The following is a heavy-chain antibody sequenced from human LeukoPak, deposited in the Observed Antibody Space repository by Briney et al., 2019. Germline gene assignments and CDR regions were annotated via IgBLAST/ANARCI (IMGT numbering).Heavy chain of an antibody. Sequence: PSETLSLTCTVSGGSISSCSYYWSWIRQPAGKGLEGIGRIYTSGSTNYNPSLKSRVTISVDTSKNQFSLKLSAVTAADTAVYYCARVYLYYYYMDVWGKGTTVTVSS. CDR2: IYTSGST. J-gene: IGHJ6*03. V-gene: IGHV4-61*02. CDR1: GGSISSCSYY. CDR3: ARVYLYYYYMDV.